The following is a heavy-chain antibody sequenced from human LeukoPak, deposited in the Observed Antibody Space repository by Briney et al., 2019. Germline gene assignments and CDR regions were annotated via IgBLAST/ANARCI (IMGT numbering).Heavy chain of an antibody. D-gene: IGHD2-21*02. CDR3: ARVSSVVTAIPDFDY. Sequence: SVKVSCKDSGGTFSSYAISWVRQAPGQGLEWMGGLIPIFDTANYAQKFQGRVTITADESTSTAYMELSSLRSEDTAVYYCARVSSVVTAIPDFDYWGQGTLVTVSS. J-gene: IGHJ4*02. CDR1: GGTFSSYA. V-gene: IGHV1-69*13. CDR2: LIPIFDTA.